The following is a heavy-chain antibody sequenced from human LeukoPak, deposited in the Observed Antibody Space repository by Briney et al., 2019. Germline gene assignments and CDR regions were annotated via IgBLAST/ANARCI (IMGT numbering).Heavy chain of an antibody. J-gene: IGHJ4*02. Sequence: GASVMVSCKASGCTFTSYGISWVRQAPGQGLEWMGWISAYNGNTNYAQKLQGRVTMTTDTSTSTAYMELRSLRSDDTAVYYCARDADIEVGYSSSSSSDYWGQGTLVTVSS. V-gene: IGHV1-18*01. CDR3: ARDADIEVGYSSSSSSDY. CDR1: GCTFTSYG. D-gene: IGHD6-6*01. CDR2: ISAYNGNT.